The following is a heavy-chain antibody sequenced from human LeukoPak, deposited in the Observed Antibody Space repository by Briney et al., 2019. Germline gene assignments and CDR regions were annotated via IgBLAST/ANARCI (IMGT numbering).Heavy chain of an antibody. V-gene: IGHV3-30*04. Sequence: PGGSLRLSCAASGFTFSSYEMNWVRQAPGKGLEWVAVISYDGSNKYYADSVKGRFTISRDNSKNTLYLQMNSLRAEDTAVYYCARESIRGFDPWGQGTLVTVSS. J-gene: IGHJ5*02. CDR2: ISYDGSNK. CDR3: ARESIRGFDP. D-gene: IGHD2/OR15-2a*01. CDR1: GFTFSSYE.